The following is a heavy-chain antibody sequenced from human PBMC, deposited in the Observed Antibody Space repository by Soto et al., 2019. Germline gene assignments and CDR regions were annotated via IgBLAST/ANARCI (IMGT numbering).Heavy chain of an antibody. J-gene: IGHJ5*02. CDR3: ARHESLYCSGGSCYGTSWFDP. Sequence: SETLSLTCTVSGGSISSSSYYWGWIRQPPGKGLEWIGSIYYSGSTYYNPSLKSRVTISVDTSKNQFSLKLSSVTAADTAVYYCARHESLYCSGGSCYGTSWFDPWGQGTLVTVSS. D-gene: IGHD2-15*01. V-gene: IGHV4-39*01. CDR2: IYYSGST. CDR1: GGSISSSSYY.